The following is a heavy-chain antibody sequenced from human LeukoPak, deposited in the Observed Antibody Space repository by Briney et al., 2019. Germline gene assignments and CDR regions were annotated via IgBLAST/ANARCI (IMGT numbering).Heavy chain of an antibody. J-gene: IGHJ3*02. CDR1: GFTLSSYW. V-gene: IGHV3-74*01. D-gene: IGHD1-26*01. Sequence: GGSLRLPCASSGFTLSSYWMHWVRQPPGKGLVWVSRINSYGSSTNYADSEKGRFTIPRDNDNNKLYLQINSLRAEDTAVYYCARAPVGDSGDVFDIWGQGKMVTVSS. CDR2: INSYGSST. CDR3: ARAPVGDSGDVFDI.